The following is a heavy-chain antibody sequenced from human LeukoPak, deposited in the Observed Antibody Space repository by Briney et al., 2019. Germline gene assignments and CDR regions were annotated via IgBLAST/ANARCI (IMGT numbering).Heavy chain of an antibody. J-gene: IGHJ1*01. CDR2: INPSGGST. V-gene: IGHV1-46*01. Sequence: ASVKVSCKASGYTFTSYYMHWVRQAPGQGLEWMGIINPSGGSTSYAQKFQGRVTMTRDMSTSTVYMELSSLRSEDTAVYYCARDHDLTGTYEYLKYWGQGTLVSVSS. CDR3: ARDHDLTGTYEYLKY. D-gene: IGHD7-27*01. CDR1: GYTFTSYY.